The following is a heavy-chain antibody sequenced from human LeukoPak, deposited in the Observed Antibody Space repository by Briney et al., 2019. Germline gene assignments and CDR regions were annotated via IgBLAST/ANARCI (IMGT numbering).Heavy chain of an antibody. CDR1: GFTFSDYG. CDR3: TRVATAGTWTDY. J-gene: IGHJ4*02. Sequence: GGSLRLSCAASGFTFSDYGMQWVRQASGKGLECLSVIWSGGSIADYAESVRGRFTISRDNSKNTVYLQMNSLRAEDTAIYFCTRVATAGTWTDYWGQGTLVTVSS. CDR2: IWSGGSIA. D-gene: IGHD6-25*01. V-gene: IGHV3-33*03.